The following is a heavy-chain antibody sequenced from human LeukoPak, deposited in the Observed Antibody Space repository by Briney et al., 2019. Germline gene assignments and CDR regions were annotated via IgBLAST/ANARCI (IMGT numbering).Heavy chain of an antibody. V-gene: IGHV1-69*04. D-gene: IGHD1-26*01. J-gene: IGHJ4*02. CDR1: GCTFSSYA. CDR2: IIPILGIA. CDR3: ARAFISGSYSPPVDY. Sequence: SVKVSCKSSGCTFSSYAISWVRQAPGQGLEWMGRIIPILGIANYAQKFQGRVTITADKSTSTAYMELSSLRSEDTAVYYCARAFISGSYSPPVDYWGQGTLVTVSS.